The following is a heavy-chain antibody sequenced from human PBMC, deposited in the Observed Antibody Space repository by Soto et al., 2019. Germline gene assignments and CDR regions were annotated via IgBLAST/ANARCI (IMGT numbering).Heavy chain of an antibody. CDR1: GGSFSGYY. D-gene: IGHD6-13*01. Sequence: SETLSLTCAVYGGSFSGYYWSWIRQPPGKGLEWIGEINHSGSTNYNPSIKSRVTISVDTSKNQFSLNLSSVTAADTAVYYCAGGRGRQQLVMSYYYGMDVWGQGTTVTVSS. J-gene: IGHJ6*02. V-gene: IGHV4-34*01. CDR3: AGGRGRQQLVMSYYYGMDV. CDR2: INHSGST.